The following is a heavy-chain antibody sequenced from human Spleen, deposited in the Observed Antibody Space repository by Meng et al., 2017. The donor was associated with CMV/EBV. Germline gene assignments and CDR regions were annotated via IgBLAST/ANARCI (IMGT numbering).Heavy chain of an antibody. V-gene: IGHV1-18*01. Sequence: ASVKVSCKASGYSFRSYGICWVRQAPGQGLEWMGWISAYNGNTQYAQKIQGRATMTTDTSTSTVYMELRSLRSDDTAVYYCARVGGYCSSTSCSFWRFDPWGQGTLVTVSS. CDR3: ARVGGYCSSTSCSFWRFDP. D-gene: IGHD2-2*03. J-gene: IGHJ5*02. CDR2: ISAYNGNT. CDR1: GYSFRSYG.